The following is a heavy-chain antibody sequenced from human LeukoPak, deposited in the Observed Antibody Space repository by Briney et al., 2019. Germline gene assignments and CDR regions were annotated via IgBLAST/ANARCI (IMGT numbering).Heavy chain of an antibody. CDR2: IYYSGST. J-gene: IGHJ6*03. CDR1: GGSISSYY. Sequence: SETLSLTCTVSGGSISSYYWSWIRQPPGKGLEWIGYIYYSGSTNYNPSLKSRVTISVDTSKNQFSLKLSSVTAADTAVYYCARTIYHYYMDVWGKGTTVTVSS. D-gene: IGHD3-3*01. CDR3: ARTIYHYYMDV. V-gene: IGHV4-59*12.